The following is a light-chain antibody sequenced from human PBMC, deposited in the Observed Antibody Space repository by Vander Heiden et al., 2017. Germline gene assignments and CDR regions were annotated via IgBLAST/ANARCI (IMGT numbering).Light chain of an antibody. Sequence: QSALTQPPSVSGSPGQSITISCTGTSPDVGGYNLVSWYQQQPGKAPKLMIYEVSKRPSGVSNRFSGSRSGNTASLTISGLQAEDEADYYCCSYAGSSTFYVFGTGTKVTVL. CDR2: EVS. CDR3: CSYAGSSTFYV. V-gene: IGLV2-23*02. J-gene: IGLJ1*01. CDR1: SPDVGGYNL.